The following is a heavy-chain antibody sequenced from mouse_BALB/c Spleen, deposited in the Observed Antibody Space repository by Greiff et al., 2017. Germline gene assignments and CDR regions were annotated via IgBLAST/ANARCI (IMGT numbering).Heavy chain of an antibody. Sequence: EVQRVESGPSLVKPSQTLSLTCSVTGDSITSGYWNWIRKFPGNKLEYIGYISYSGSTYYNPSLKSRISITRDTSKNQYYLQLNSVTTEDTATYYCARNYGSSYDAMDYWGQGTSVTVSS. CDR1: GDSITSGY. D-gene: IGHD1-1*01. CDR2: ISYSGST. J-gene: IGHJ4*01. V-gene: IGHV3-8*02. CDR3: ARNYGSSYDAMDY.